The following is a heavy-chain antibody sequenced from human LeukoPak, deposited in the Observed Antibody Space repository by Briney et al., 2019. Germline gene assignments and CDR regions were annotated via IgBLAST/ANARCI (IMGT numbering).Heavy chain of an antibody. J-gene: IGHJ4*02. Sequence: ASVKVSCKASGYTFTSYGISWVRQAPGQGLEWMGWISAYNGNTNYAQKLQGRVTMTTDTSTSTAYMELRSLRSDDTAVYYCARVMSENPNERDFWGGYYTLYYFDYWGQGTLVTVSS. CDR3: ARVMSENPNERDFWGGYYTLYYFDY. CDR1: GYTFTSYG. V-gene: IGHV1-18*01. D-gene: IGHD3-3*01. CDR2: ISAYNGNT.